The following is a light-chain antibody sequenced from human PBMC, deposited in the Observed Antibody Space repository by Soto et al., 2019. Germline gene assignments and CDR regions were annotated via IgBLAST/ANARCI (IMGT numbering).Light chain of an antibody. CDR1: QSVISGY. CDR2: GAG. Sequence: EIVLTQSPGSLSLSPGEIATLSFSASQSVISGYVAWYQQKPGQSPRLLMYGAGNRASGIPDRFRGSGSGTDFTLTISRLEPEDFAVYYCQQYGGSPAITFGQGTRLEIK. CDR3: QQYGGSPAIT. J-gene: IGKJ5*01. V-gene: IGKV3-20*01.